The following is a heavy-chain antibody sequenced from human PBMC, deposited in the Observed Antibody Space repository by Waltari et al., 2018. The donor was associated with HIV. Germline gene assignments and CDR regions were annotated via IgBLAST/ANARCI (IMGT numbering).Heavy chain of an antibody. CDR1: GFPFSSHV. CDR3: VRQPLRHDL. Sequence: SLRLSCEGSGFPFSSHVRDWVRQTPGKGLEWVAQISYDAREKFHGDSVRGRFVVSRDNARNSIFLQMNNLRDDDTGVYFCVRQPLRHDL. V-gene: IGHV3-7*01. J-gene: IGHJ2*01. CDR2: ISYDAREK.